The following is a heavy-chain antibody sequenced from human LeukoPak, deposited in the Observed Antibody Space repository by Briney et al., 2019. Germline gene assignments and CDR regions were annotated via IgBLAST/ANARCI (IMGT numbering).Heavy chain of an antibody. CDR1: EFTFSSYA. Sequence: GGSLSLSCAVSEFTFSSYAMSWVSQAPGKGLEWVLAISGSGGSTFYADSVKGRFTISRDNPKNTLYLQMNSLRAEDTPVYNSASAIAAAGKTYWGEGTLVTVSS. CDR2: ISGSGGST. J-gene: IGHJ4*02. CDR3: ASAIAAAGKTY. D-gene: IGHD6-13*01. V-gene: IGHV3-23*01.